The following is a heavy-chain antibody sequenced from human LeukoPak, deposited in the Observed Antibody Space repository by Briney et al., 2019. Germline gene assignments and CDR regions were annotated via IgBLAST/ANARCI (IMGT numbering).Heavy chain of an antibody. V-gene: IGHV3-48*02. J-gene: IGHJ3*02. CDR1: GFTFKTYS. CDR3: AREPRESCAAFDI. Sequence: GGSLRLSCAASGFTFKTYSMNWVRQAPGKGREWVSYISSSSNSIYYADSVKGRFTISRDNAKSSLYLQMNSLRDEDTAVYYCAREPRESCAAFDIWGQGTMVTVSS. CDR2: ISSSSNSI.